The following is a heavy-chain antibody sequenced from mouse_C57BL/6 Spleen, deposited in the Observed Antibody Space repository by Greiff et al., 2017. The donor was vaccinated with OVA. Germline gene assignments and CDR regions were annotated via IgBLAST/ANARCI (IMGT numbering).Heavy chain of an antibody. J-gene: IGHJ2*01. V-gene: IGHV1-59*01. CDR3: ARSEDYGYFDY. CDR2: IDPSDSYT. CDR1: GYTFTSYW. D-gene: IGHD2-4*01. Sequence: VQLQQPGAELVRPGTSVKLSCKASGYTFTSYWMHWVKQTPGQGLEWIGVIDPSDSYTNYNQKFKGKATLTVDTSSSTAYMQLSSLTSEDSAVYYCARSEDYGYFDYWGQGTTLTVSS.